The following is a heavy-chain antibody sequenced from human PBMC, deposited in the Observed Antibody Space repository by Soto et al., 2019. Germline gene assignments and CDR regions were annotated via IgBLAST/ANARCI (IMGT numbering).Heavy chain of an antibody. CDR2: IYYSGST. Sequence: SETLSLTCTVSGGSISSYYWSWIQQPPGKGLEWIGYIYYSGSTNYNPSLKSRVTISVDTSKNQFSLKLSSVTAADTAVYYCARGERGREAVAGTVFYYYYYMDVWGKGTTVTVSS. CDR3: ARGERGREAVAGTVFYYYYYMDV. CDR1: GGSISSYY. J-gene: IGHJ6*03. V-gene: IGHV4-59*08. D-gene: IGHD6-19*01.